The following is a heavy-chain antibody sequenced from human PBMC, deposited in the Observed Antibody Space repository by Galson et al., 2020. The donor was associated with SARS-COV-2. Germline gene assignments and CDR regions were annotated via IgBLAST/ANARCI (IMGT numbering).Heavy chain of an antibody. D-gene: IGHD6-13*01. Sequence: ASVKVSCKASGYPFNNYYIHWVRQAPGQGLEWMGWINPNNRGTDYAQNFQGRVTMTRDTSISTAYMEVSRLRSDDTAVYYCARRNPYSSSWYGIDVWGQGTTVTVSS. J-gene: IGHJ6*02. V-gene: IGHV1-2*02. CDR1: GYPFNNYY. CDR3: ARRNPYSSSWYGIDV. CDR2: INPNNRGT.